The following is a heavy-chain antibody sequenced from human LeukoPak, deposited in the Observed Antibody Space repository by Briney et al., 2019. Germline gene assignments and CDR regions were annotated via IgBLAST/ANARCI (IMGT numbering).Heavy chain of an antibody. Sequence: GGSLRLSCAASGFTFDDYAMHWVRQAPGKGLEWVSGISWNNGSIGYADSVKGRFTISRDNAKNSLYLQMNSLRAEDMALYYCAKAIGSGSYDAFDIWAKGQWSPSLQ. D-gene: IGHD3-10*01. CDR2: ISWNNGSI. CDR1: GFTFDDYA. CDR3: AKAIGSGSYDAFDI. V-gene: IGHV3-9*03. J-gene: IGHJ3*02.